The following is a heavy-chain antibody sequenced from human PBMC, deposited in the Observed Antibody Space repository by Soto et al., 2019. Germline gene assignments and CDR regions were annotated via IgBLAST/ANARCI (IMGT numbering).Heavy chain of an antibody. CDR3: ARKAKSGYLNWFDP. CDR1: GYNFTSSW. V-gene: IGHV5-51*01. CDR2: TFPSDSDT. J-gene: IGHJ5*02. D-gene: IGHD3-22*01. Sequence: PAESLTISCSASGYNFTSSWIAWVLQMPGKGLEWMGITFPSDSDTIYSPSFQCQVTISADRSTTTVFLQWASLKASDTAVYFCARKAKSGYLNWFDPWGQGTLVTVSS.